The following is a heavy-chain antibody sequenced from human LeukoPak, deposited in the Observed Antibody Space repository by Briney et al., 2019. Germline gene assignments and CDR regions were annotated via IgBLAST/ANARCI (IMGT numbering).Heavy chain of an antibody. CDR3: ARARVPVDY. J-gene: IGHJ4*02. V-gene: IGHV3-11*05. Sequence: GGSLRLSCVASGFTSSDYYMSWVRQAPGKGLEWISYINGDGSYTKYADSMKGRFTISRDNAKNSLYLQMNSLRAEDTAVYYCARARVPVDYWGQGTLVTVSS. CDR1: GFTSSDYY. CDR2: INGDGSYT.